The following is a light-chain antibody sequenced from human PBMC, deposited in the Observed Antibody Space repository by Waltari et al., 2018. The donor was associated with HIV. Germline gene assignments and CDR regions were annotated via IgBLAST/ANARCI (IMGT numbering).Light chain of an antibody. V-gene: IGLV2-23*02. CDR3: RSYAGTFTWV. J-gene: IGLJ3*02. CDR2: EVN. Sequence: QSALTQPASVSGSPGQSITIPCTGTSRDVVSYNFVSWYQHHPGKAPKGVIYEVNKRPSGVSNRFSGSKSGNTASLTISGLQAEDEADYYCRSYAGTFTWVFGGGTKLTVV. CDR1: SRDVVSYNF.